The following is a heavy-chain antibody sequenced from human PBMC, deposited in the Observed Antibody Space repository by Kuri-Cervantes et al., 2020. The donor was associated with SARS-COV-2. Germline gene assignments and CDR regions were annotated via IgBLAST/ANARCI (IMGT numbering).Heavy chain of an antibody. D-gene: IGHD2-2*01. Sequence: GGSLRLSCAASGFTVSSNHMSWVRQAPGKGLEWVSIIYNDGTTYYADSVKGRFTISRDNSKNMVYLQVNSLRAEDTAVYYCAKTTPGSTSRIFYGMEVWGQGTTVTVS. V-gene: IGHV3-53*01. J-gene: IGHJ6*02. CDR1: GFTVSSNH. CDR3: AKTTPGSTSRIFYGMEV. CDR2: IYNDGTT.